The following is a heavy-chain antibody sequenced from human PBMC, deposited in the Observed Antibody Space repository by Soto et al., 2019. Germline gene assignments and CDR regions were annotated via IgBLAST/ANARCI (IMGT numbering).Heavy chain of an antibody. D-gene: IGHD3-3*01. CDR3: ARGHYDFWSGRAQTIDP. CDR1: GGSFSGYY. Sequence: QVQLQQWGAGLLKPSETLSLTCAVYGGSFSGYYWSWIRQPPGKGLEWIGEINHSGSTNYNPSLKSRVTISVDTSKNQFSLKLSSVTAADTAVYYCARGHYDFWSGRAQTIDPWGQGTLVTVSS. V-gene: IGHV4-34*01. J-gene: IGHJ5*02. CDR2: INHSGST.